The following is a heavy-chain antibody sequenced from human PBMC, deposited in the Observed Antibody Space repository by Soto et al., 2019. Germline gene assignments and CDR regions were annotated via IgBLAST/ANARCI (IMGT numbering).Heavy chain of an antibody. Sequence: GGSLRLSCTASGFTFGDYAMSWFRQAPGKGLEWVGFIRSKAYGGTTEYYADSVKGRFTISRDNSKNTLYLQMNSLRAEDTAVYYCARARFGGDYDGPLDYWGQGTLVTVSS. CDR2: IRSKAYGGTT. CDR1: GFTFGDYA. J-gene: IGHJ4*02. V-gene: IGHV3-49*03. CDR3: ARARFGGDYDGPLDY. D-gene: IGHD2-21*02.